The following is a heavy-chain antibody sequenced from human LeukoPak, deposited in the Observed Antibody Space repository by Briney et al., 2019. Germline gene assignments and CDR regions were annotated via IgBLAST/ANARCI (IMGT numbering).Heavy chain of an antibody. V-gene: IGHV3-30*10. J-gene: IGHJ4*02. D-gene: IGHD5-12*01. Sequence: GGSLRLSCAAPGFTFSSSAMHWVRQAPGKGLEWLDVFSRDGINPYYTDSVKGRFTISRDNSKNIFYLQMNSLRIGDTAIYYCATGKLDASGFDFMLPFWGQGTLVSVSS. CDR3: ATGKLDASGFDFMLPF. CDR2: FSRDGINP. CDR1: GFTFSSSA.